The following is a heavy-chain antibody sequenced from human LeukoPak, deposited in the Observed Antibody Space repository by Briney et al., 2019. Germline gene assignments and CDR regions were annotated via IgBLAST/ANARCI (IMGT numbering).Heavy chain of an antibody. CDR3: ARDHEWGRAYFDY. V-gene: IGHV3-33*01. D-gene: IGHD1-26*01. J-gene: IGHJ4*02. CDR1: GFTFSSYG. CDR2: IWYDGSNE. Sequence: SGRSLRLSCAASGFTFSSYGMHWVRQAPGKGLEWVAVIWYDGSNEYCADSVKGRFTISRDNSKSTLYLQMNSLRAEDTAVYYCARDHEWGRAYFDYWGQGTLVTVSS.